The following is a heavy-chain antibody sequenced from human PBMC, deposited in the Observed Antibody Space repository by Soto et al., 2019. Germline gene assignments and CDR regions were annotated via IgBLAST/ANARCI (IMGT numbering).Heavy chain of an antibody. CDR1: GFTFDDYA. D-gene: IGHD3-3*01. CDR3: AKDIKSYEFWSGYYDY. V-gene: IGHV3-9*01. CDR2: ISWNSGSI. Sequence: PGGSLRLSCAASGFTFDDYAMHWVRQAPGKGLEWVSGISWNSGSIAYADSVKGRFTISRDNAKNSLYLQMNSLRAEDSALYYCAKDIKSYEFWSGYYDYWGQGTLVTVS. J-gene: IGHJ4*02.